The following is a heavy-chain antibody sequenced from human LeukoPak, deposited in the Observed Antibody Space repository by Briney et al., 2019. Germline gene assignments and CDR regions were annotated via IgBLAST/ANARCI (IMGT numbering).Heavy chain of an antibody. J-gene: IGHJ4*02. CDR2: IYYSGST. D-gene: IGHD4-11*01. CDR1: GGSISSSSYY. Sequence: PSETLSLTCTVSGGSISSSSYYWGWIRQPPGKGLEWIGSIYYSGSTYYNPSLKSRVTISVDTSKNQFSLKLSSVTAADTAVYYFAKPRPPTNFAYGAREPWSPSPQ. CDR3: AKPRPPTNFAY. V-gene: IGHV4-39*01.